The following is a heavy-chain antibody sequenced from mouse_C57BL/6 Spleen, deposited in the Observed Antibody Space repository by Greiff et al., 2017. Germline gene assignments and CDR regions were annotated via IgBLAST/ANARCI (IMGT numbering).Heavy chain of an antibody. CDR2: ISYDGSN. V-gene: IGHV3-6*01. Sequence: EVQLQESGPGLVKPSQSLSLTCSVTGYSITSGYYWNWIRQFPGNKLEWMGYISYDGSNNYNPSLKNRISITRDTSKNQFFLKLNSVTTEDTATYYCAREVKLGFDYWGQGTTLTVSS. J-gene: IGHJ2*01. CDR1: GYSITSGYY. D-gene: IGHD4-1*01. CDR3: AREVKLGFDY.